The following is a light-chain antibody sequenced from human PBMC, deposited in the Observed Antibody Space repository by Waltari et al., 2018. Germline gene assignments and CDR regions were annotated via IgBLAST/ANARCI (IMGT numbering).Light chain of an antibody. CDR3: QQANTFPLT. V-gene: IGKV1-12*01. CDR2: GAT. CDR1: QGLRNW. Sequence: IRITQSPSSLSASTGDRVTITCRASQGLRNWLAWYQQKPGKAPKLLIFGATTLQSGVPSRFSGSGSGTDFTLTISSLQPEDFATIYCQQANTFPLTFGGGTKVEIK. J-gene: IGKJ4*01.